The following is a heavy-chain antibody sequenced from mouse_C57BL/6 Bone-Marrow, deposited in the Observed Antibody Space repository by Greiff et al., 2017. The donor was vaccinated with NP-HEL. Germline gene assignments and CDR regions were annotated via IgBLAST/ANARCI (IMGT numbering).Heavy chain of an antibody. CDR3: ARSIYYDYADDPFYAMDY. CDR2: IRNKANGYTT. J-gene: IGHJ4*01. D-gene: IGHD2-4*01. CDR1: GFTFTDYY. V-gene: IGHV7-3*01. Sequence: EAQGVESGGGLVQPGGSLSLSCAASGFTFTDYYMSWVRQPPGKALEWLGFIRNKANGYTTEYSASVKGRFTISRDNSQSILYLQMNALRAEDSATYYCARSIYYDYADDPFYAMDYWGQGTSVTVSS.